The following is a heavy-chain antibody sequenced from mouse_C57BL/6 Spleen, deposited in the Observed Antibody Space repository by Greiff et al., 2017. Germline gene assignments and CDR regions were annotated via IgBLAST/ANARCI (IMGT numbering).Heavy chain of an antibody. D-gene: IGHD1-1*01. J-gene: IGHJ4*01. Sequence: VKLVESGAELARPGASVKMSCKASGYTFTSYTMHWVKQRPGQGLEWIGYINPSSGYTKYNQKFKDKATLTADKSSSTAYMQLSSLTSEDSAVYYCARSDGSSYDYAMDYWGQGTSVTVSS. CDR3: ARSDGSSYDYAMDY. CDR1: GYTFTSYT. V-gene: IGHV1-4*01. CDR2: INPSSGYT.